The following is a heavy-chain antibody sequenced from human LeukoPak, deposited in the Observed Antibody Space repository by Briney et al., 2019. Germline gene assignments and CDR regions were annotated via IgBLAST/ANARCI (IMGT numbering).Heavy chain of an antibody. CDR2: IIPILGIA. Sequence: GASVKVSCKASGYTFTSYYMHWVRQAPGQGLEWMGRIIPILGIANYAQKFQGRVTITADKSTSTAYMELSSLRSEDTAVYYCARDGGPYDFWSGYYSIYYYMDVWGKGTTVTVSS. CDR1: GYTFTSYY. V-gene: IGHV1-69*04. D-gene: IGHD3-3*01. CDR3: ARDGGPYDFWSGYYSIYYYMDV. J-gene: IGHJ6*03.